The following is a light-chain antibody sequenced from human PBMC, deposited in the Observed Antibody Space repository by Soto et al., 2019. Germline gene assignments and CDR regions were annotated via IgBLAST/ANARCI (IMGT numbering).Light chain of an antibody. J-gene: IGKJ1*01. V-gene: IGKV3-11*01. Sequence: IVLTQSPATLSLSPGERATLSCRASQSVSSYLAWYQQRPGQAPRLLIYEASNRATGIPARFSGSGSGTDFTLTISSLEPEDFALYYCQQRSNWPTTFGQGTKVDIK. CDR1: QSVSSY. CDR2: EAS. CDR3: QQRSNWPTT.